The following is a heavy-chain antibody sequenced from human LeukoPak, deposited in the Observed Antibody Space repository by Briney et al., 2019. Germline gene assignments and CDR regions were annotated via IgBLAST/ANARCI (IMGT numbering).Heavy chain of an antibody. CDR3: AKDLNSEAFDY. D-gene: IGHD4-23*01. Sequence: GGSLRLSCAASGFTFSSYGMHWVRQAPGKGLEGGAFIRYDGSNKYYADYVKGRFTISRDNSKNTLYLQMNSLRAEDTAVYYCAKDLNSEAFDYWGQGTLVTVSS. V-gene: IGHV3-30*02. CDR1: GFTFSSYG. J-gene: IGHJ4*02. CDR2: IRYDGSNK.